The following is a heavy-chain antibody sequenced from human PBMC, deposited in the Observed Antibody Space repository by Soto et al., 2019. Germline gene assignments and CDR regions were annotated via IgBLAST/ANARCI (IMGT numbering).Heavy chain of an antibody. CDR1: GYTFTIYA. V-gene: IGHV1-3*01. CDR3: ARDGQFNVLRDFDPSGYFDY. J-gene: IGHJ4*02. CDR2: INAGNGNI. D-gene: IGHD3-9*01. Sequence: ASLKVSCKASGYTFTIYAMHWVRQAPGQRLEWMGWINAGNGNIKYSQKFQGRITITRDTSASTAYMELSSLRSEDTAVYYCARDGQFNVLRDFDPSGYFDYWGQGTLVTVSS.